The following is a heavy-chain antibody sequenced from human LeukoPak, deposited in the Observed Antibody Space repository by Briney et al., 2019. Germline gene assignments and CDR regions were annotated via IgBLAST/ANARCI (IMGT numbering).Heavy chain of an antibody. Sequence: PGGSLRLSCAASGFTFSSYAMHWVRQAPGKGLEWVAVISYDGSNKYYADSVKGRFTISRDNSKNTLYLQMNSLRAEDTAVYHCAAGRATAPLDYWGQGTLVTVSS. D-gene: IGHD5-18*01. CDR3: AAGRATAPLDY. J-gene: IGHJ4*02. CDR2: ISYDGSNK. V-gene: IGHV3-30-3*01. CDR1: GFTFSSYA.